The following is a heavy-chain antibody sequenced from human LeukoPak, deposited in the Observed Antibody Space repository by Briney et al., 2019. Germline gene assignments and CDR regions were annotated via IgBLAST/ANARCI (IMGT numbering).Heavy chain of an antibody. D-gene: IGHD2-15*01. CDR3: AIRDIVVVVSASDY. J-gene: IGHJ4*02. CDR2: ITASGDNT. V-gene: IGHV3-23*01. CDR1: GFIFSDYV. Sequence: PGGSLRLSCEASGFIFSDYVMIWVRQAPGKGLEWVSGITASGDNTYYSDSVKGRFTMSRDNSKNTVYLQMNSLRVDDTAVYYCAIRDIVVVVSASDYWGQGTLVTVSS.